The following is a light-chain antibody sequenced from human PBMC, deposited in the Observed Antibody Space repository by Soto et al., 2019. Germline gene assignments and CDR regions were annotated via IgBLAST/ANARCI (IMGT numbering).Light chain of an antibody. CDR2: GAS. V-gene: IGKV3-15*01. CDR3: QRYNNWPLT. J-gene: IGKJ4*01. Sequence: EIVITQSPATLSVYPGERATLSCRASQGIGSTLAWYQQKPGQTPRLLIYGASTRATGVPARFSGSGSGTEFTLTINSLQSEDFAVYYCQRYNNWPLTFGGGTKVDIK. CDR1: QGIGST.